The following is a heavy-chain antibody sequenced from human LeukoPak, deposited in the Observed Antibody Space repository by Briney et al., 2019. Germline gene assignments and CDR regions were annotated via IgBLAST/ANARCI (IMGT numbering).Heavy chain of an antibody. CDR1: VFTFSSYG. CDR2: IWYDVSNK. J-gene: IGHJ6*02. CDR3: AREVLDYGDGSYYYCGMDV. Sequence: GRSLRLSCAPSVFTFSSYGMHWVRQAPGKRLERVAVIWYDVSNKYYADSVKGRFTISRDNSKNTLYLQMNSLRAEDTAVYYCAREVLDYGDGSYYYCGMDVWGQGTMVTVSS. D-gene: IGHD4-17*01. V-gene: IGHV3-33*01.